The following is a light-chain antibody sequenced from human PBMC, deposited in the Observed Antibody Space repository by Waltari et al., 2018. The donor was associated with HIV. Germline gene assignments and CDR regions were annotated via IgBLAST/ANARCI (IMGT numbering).Light chain of an antibody. CDR2: WAS. CDR1: KSVLYRSNNENY. V-gene: IGKV4-1*01. J-gene: IGKJ3*01. CDR3: QQYFGTPVT. Sequence: DIVMTKSPDSLAVYLGERATINCKSSKSVLYRSNNENYLAWYQQKPGQPPRLLIYWASTRESGVPDRFSGSGSGTDFTLTISSLQAEDVAVYYCQQYFGTPVTFGPGTKVDIK.